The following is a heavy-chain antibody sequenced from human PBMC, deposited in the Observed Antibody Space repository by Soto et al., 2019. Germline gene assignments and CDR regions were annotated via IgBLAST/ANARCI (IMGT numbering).Heavy chain of an antibody. CDR2: ISASGGTA. J-gene: IGHJ5*01. V-gene: IGHV3-23*01. CDR3: AKLTYPSDSTGYYYERVSGWIDS. D-gene: IGHD3-22*01. Sequence: GGSLRLSCAASGFMFSSYAMSWVRQAPGKGLEWVSSISASGGTANLADSVEGRCTISRDNSKSALYLQMNSLRAEDTAVYYCAKLTYPSDSTGYYYERVSGWIDSWGQGTLVTVSS. CDR1: GFMFSSYA.